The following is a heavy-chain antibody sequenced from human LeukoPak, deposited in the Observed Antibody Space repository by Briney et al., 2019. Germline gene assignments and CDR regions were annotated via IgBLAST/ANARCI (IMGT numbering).Heavy chain of an antibody. CDR1: GGSISSYY. V-gene: IGHV4-59*01. J-gene: IGHJ4*02. D-gene: IGHD3-16*01. Sequence: SETLSLTCTVSGGSISSYYWSWIRQPPGKGLEWIGYIYYSGSTNYNPSLKSRVTISVDTSKNQFSLKLSSVTAADTAVYYCAREGGEGSFDYWGQGTLVTVSS. CDR3: AREGGEGSFDY. CDR2: IYYSGST.